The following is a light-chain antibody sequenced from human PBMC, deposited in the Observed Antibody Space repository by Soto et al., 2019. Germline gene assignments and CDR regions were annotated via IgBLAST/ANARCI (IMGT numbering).Light chain of an antibody. CDR2: GAS. CDR3: QQYGSSPLT. CDR1: QSVSSSY. J-gene: IGKJ4*01. V-gene: IGKV3-20*01. Sequence: EIVLTQSPGTLSSSPGERATLSCRASQSVSSSYLAWYQQKPGQAPRLLTYGASSRATGIPDRFSGSGSGTDFSFTISRLEPEDLAVYSGQQYGSSPLTFGGGTKVEIK.